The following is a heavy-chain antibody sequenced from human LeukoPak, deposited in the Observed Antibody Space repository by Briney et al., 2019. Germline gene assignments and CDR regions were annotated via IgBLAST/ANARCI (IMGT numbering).Heavy chain of an antibody. D-gene: IGHD4-11*01. CDR2: IYYSGST. CDR3: ARVTTVTSYYYYYGMDV. Sequence: SETLSLTCTVSGGSISSYYWSWIRQPPGMGLEWIGYIYYSGSTNYNPSLKSRVTISVDTSKNQFSLKLSSVTAADTAVYYCARVTTVTSYYYYYGMDVWGQGTTVTVSS. J-gene: IGHJ6*02. V-gene: IGHV4-59*01. CDR1: GGSISSYY.